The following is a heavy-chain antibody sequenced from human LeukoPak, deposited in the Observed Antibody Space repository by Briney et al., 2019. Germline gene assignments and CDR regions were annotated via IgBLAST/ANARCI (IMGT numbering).Heavy chain of an antibody. Sequence: SETLSLTCTVSGGSISSSSYYWGWIRQPPGKGLEWIGSIYYSGSTYYNPSLKSRVTISVDTSKNQLSLKLSSVTAADTAVYYCATSGWYLLPGVYWGQGTLVTVSS. CDR3: ATSGWYLLPGVY. V-gene: IGHV4-39*07. CDR1: GGSISSSSYY. D-gene: IGHD6-19*01. CDR2: IYYSGST. J-gene: IGHJ4*02.